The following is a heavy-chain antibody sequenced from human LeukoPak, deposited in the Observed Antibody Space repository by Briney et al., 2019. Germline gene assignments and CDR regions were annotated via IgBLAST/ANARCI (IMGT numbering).Heavy chain of an antibody. J-gene: IGHJ6*02. CDR1: GFTFSSYA. Sequence: GGSLRLSCEASGFTFSSYAMSWVRQAPGKGLEWVSAISGSGGSTYYADSVKGRFTISRDNSKNTLYLQMNSLRAEDTAVYYCAKLPLYYYDSSGYPFYYYYYGMDVWGQGTTVTVSS. CDR3: AKLPLYYYDSSGYPFYYYYYGMDV. D-gene: IGHD3-22*01. CDR2: ISGSGGST. V-gene: IGHV3-23*01.